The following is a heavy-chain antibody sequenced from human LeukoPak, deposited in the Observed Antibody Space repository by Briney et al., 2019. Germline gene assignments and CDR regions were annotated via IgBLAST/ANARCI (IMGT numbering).Heavy chain of an antibody. J-gene: IGHJ5*02. CDR1: GFTVSSNY. CDR3: ARARIAAAGTFNWFDP. V-gene: IGHV3-53*04. D-gene: IGHD6-13*01. Sequence: TGGSLRLSCAASGFTVSSNYMSWVRQAPGEGLEWVSVIYSGGSTYYADSVKGRFTISRHNSKNTLYLQMNSLRAEDTAVYYCARARIAAAGTFNWFDPWGQGTLVTVSS. CDR2: IYSGGST.